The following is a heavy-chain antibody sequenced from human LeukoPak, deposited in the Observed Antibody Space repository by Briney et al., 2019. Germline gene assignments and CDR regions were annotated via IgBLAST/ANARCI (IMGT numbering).Heavy chain of an antibody. CDR3: AREKGRVWFGELSAFDI. V-gene: IGHV1-69*04. CDR1: GGTFSCYA. Sequence: SSVKVSCKASGGTFSCYAISWVRQAPGQGLEWMGRIIPILGIANYAQKFQGRVTITADKSTSTAYMELSSLRSEDTAVYYCAREKGRVWFGELSAFDIWGQGTMVTVSS. CDR2: IIPILGIA. D-gene: IGHD3-10*01. J-gene: IGHJ3*02.